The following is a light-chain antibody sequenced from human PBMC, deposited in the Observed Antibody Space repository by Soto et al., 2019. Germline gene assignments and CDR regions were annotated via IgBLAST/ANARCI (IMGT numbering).Light chain of an antibody. CDR3: SSHTSGSTRV. CDR1: SSDVGGYDY. CDR2: EVT. Sequence: SVLTKPSSVYVAPGGAIAISCTGTSSDVGGYDYVSWYQQHPDKAPKLMIYEVTKRPSGVSNRFSGSKSGNTASLTISGLQPEDEADYYCSSHTSGSTRVFGSGTKVTVL. V-gene: IGLV2-14*01. J-gene: IGLJ1*01.